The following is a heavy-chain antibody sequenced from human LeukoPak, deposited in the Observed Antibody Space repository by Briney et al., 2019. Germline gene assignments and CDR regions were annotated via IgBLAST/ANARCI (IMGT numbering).Heavy chain of an antibody. CDR1: GGSISCYY. J-gene: IGHJ4*02. CDR3: ARGATVVTGGPNDY. D-gene: IGHD4-23*01. V-gene: IGHV4-4*07. CDR2: IYTSGST. Sequence: SETLSLTCTVSGGSISCYYWSWIRQPAGKELEWIGRIYTSGSTNYNPSLKSRVTMSVDTSKNQFSLKLSSVTAADTAVYYCARGATVVTGGPNDYWGQGTLVTVSS.